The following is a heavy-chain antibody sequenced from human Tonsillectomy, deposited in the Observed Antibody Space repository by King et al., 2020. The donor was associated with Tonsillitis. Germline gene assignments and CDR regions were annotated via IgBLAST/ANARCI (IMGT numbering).Heavy chain of an antibody. Sequence: HVQLQQWGAGLLKPSETLSLTCAVYGGSFSGYYWSWIRQPPGKGLAWIGEINHSGSTNYNPSLKSRVTISVDTSKNQFSLKLSSVTAAATAVYYCAGGYSDSSGYSYRRAGAFDIWGQGTMVTVSS. CDR1: GGSFSGYY. V-gene: IGHV4-34*01. CDR2: INHSGST. D-gene: IGHD3-22*01. J-gene: IGHJ3*02. CDR3: AGGYSDSSGYSYRRAGAFDI.